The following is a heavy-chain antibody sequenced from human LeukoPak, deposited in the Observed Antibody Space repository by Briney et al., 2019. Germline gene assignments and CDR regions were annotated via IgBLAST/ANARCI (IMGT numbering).Heavy chain of an antibody. V-gene: IGHV1-18*04. J-gene: IGHJ4*02. CDR3: ARDGPTKTAAKGY. CDR2: ISAYNGNT. CDR1: GYTFTGYY. Sequence: SVKVSCKASGYTFTGYYIHWVRQAPGQGLEWMGWISAYNGNTNYAQKLQGRVTMTTDTSTSTAYMELRSLRSDDTAVYYCARDGPTKTAAKGYWGQGTLVTVSS. D-gene: IGHD2-2*01.